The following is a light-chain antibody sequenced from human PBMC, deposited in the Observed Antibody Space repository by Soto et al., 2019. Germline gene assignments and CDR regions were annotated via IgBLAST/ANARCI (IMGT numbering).Light chain of an antibody. Sequence: QSALAQPASVSGAPGQSIAISCTGTSNDVGSCNYVSWYQQHPGKAPKLMIYDVSKRPSGVPNRFSGSKSGNTASLTISGLQAEDEADYYCSSCTTIDPPLVFGGGTKVTVL. V-gene: IGLV2-14*03. J-gene: IGLJ3*02. CDR2: DVS. CDR1: SNDVGSCNY. CDR3: SSCTTIDPPLV.